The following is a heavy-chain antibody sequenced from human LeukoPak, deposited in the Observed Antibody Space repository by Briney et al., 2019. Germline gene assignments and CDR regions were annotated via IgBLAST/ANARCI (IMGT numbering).Heavy chain of an antibody. D-gene: IGHD6-13*01. CDR2: IYTSGSN. CDR3: ARLFPAAGTPYYYIMDV. Sequence: SETLPLTCTVSGGSISSYYWSWIRQPAGKGLEWIGRIYTSGSNNYNPSLKSRVTMSVDTSKKQFSLRLSSVTAADTAVYYCARLFPAAGTPYYYIMDVWGQGTTVTVSS. J-gene: IGHJ6*02. V-gene: IGHV4-4*07. CDR1: GGSISSYY.